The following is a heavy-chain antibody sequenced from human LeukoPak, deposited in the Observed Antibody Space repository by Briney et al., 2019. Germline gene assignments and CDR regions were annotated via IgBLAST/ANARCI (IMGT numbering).Heavy chain of an antibody. CDR1: GGSFSGYY. J-gene: IGHJ5*02. D-gene: IGHD2-21*02. Sequence: SETLSLTCAVYGGSFSGYYRSWIRQPPGKGLEWIGEINHSGSTNYNPSLKSRVTISVDTSKNQFSLKLSSVTAADTAVYYCARGRSHIVVVTARRGWFDPWGQGTLVTVSS. CDR3: ARGRSHIVVVTARRGWFDP. V-gene: IGHV4-34*01. CDR2: INHSGST.